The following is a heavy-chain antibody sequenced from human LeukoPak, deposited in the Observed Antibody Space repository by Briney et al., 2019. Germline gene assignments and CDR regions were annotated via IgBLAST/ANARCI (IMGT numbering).Heavy chain of an antibody. J-gene: IGHJ4*02. CDR2: ISINSGGT. Sequence: ASVKVSCKASGDTVTGSFIHWVRQAPGQGLEWMGWISINSGGTKYAQNFQGRVTMIRDTSITTAYMELSRLTSDDTAVYYCARADPIDYWGPGTLVTVSS. CDR3: ARADPIDY. V-gene: IGHV1-2*02. CDR1: GDTVTGSF.